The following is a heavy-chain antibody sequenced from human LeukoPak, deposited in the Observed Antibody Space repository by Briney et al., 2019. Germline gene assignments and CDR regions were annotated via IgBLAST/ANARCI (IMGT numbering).Heavy chain of an antibody. CDR3: ARSYGSGSSHDY. J-gene: IGHJ4*02. Sequence: SSETLSLTCTVSGYSISSGYYWGWIRQPPGKGLEWIGSIYHSGSTYYNPSLKSRVTISVDTSKNQFSLKLSSVTAADTAVYYCARSYGSGSSHDYWGQGTLVTVSS. CDR2: IYHSGST. CDR1: GYSISSGYY. V-gene: IGHV4-38-2*02. D-gene: IGHD3-10*01.